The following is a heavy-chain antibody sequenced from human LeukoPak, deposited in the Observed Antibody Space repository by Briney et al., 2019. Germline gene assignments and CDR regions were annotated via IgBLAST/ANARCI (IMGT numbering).Heavy chain of an antibody. J-gene: IGHJ4*02. CDR3: AKDYYGDYFDY. Sequence: VGSLRLSCAASGFTFSSYGMHWVRQAPGKGLEWVAVIWYDGSNKYYADSVKGRFTISRDNSKNTLYPQMNSLRAEDTAVYYCAKDYYGDYFDYWGQGTLVTVSS. D-gene: IGHD3-22*01. CDR2: IWYDGSNK. V-gene: IGHV3-33*06. CDR1: GFTFSSYG.